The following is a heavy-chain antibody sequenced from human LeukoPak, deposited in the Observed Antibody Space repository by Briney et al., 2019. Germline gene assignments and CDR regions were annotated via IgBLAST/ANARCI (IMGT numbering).Heavy chain of an antibody. V-gene: IGHV4-30-2*01. Sequence: PSETLSLTCAVSGGSISSGGYSWSWIRQPPGKGLEWIGYIYHSGSTYYNPSLKSRVTISVDRSKNQFSLKLSSVTAADTAVYYCARALVGYYDSSGYLVGPFDYWGQGTLVTVSS. D-gene: IGHD3-22*01. CDR2: IYHSGST. CDR3: ARALVGYYDSSGYLVGPFDY. J-gene: IGHJ4*02. CDR1: GGSISSGGYS.